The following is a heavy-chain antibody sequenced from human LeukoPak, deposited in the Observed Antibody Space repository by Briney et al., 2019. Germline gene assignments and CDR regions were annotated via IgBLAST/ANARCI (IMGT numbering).Heavy chain of an antibody. CDR1: GFTFSSYG. CDR2: ISWNSGSI. Sequence: GGSLRLSCAASGFTFSSYGMTWVRQAPGKGLEWVSGISWNSGSIGYADSVKGRFTISRDNAKNSLYLQMNSLRAEDTALYYCAKETNVWGSYLVSSLDYWGQGTLVTVSS. V-gene: IGHV3-9*01. D-gene: IGHD3-16*01. J-gene: IGHJ4*02. CDR3: AKETNVWGSYLVSSLDY.